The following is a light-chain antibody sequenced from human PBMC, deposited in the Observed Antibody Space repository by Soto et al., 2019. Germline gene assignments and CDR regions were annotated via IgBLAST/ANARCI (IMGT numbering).Light chain of an antibody. CDR2: DNT. CDR1: GSNIGNNY. CDR3: ATWDTSLSGGTWV. V-gene: IGLV1-51*01. Sequence: QSVLMQPPSVSAAPGQKVTISCSGSGSNIGNNYVSWYQQFPGTAPKLLIYDNTQRPSGIPDRFSGSKSATSATLGITGLQTGDEADYYCATWDTSLSGGTWVFGGGTKVTVL. J-gene: IGLJ3*02.